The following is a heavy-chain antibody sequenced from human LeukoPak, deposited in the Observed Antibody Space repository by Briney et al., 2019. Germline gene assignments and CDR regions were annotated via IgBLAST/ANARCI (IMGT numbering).Heavy chain of an antibody. J-gene: IGHJ5*02. CDR2: IYYSGST. V-gene: IGHV4-31*03. CDR1: GGSISSGGYY. D-gene: IGHD3-9*01. Sequence: SETLSLTCTVSGGSISSGGYYWSWIRQHPGKGLEWIGYIYYSGSTYYNPSLKSRVTISVDTSKNQFSLKLSSVTAAVTAVYYCARDGDFDEEGSWFDPWGQGTLVTVSS. CDR3: ARDGDFDEEGSWFDP.